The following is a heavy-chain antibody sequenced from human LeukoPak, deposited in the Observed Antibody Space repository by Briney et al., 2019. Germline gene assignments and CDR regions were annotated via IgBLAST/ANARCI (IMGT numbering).Heavy chain of an antibody. D-gene: IGHD6-19*01. Sequence: SETLSLTCAVYGGSFSGYYWSWIRQPPGMGLEWIGEINHSGSTNYNPSLKSRVTISVDTSKNQFSLKLSSVTAADTAVYYCARGLAGWTKHVDYWGQGTLVTVSS. V-gene: IGHV4-34*01. CDR2: INHSGST. CDR3: ARGLAGWTKHVDY. J-gene: IGHJ4*02. CDR1: GGSFSGYY.